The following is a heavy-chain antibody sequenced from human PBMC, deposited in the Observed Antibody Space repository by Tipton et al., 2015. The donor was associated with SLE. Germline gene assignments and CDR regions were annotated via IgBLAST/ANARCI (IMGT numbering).Heavy chain of an antibody. D-gene: IGHD3-3*01. Sequence: TLSLTCAVSGYSISSGYYWGWIRQPPGKGLEWIGSIHHSGSTYYNPSLKSRVTISVDASKNQFSLKLSSVTAADTAVYYCARQLLDDFWSGYSGYFDYWGQGTLFTVSS. CDR2: IHHSGST. V-gene: IGHV4-38-2*01. J-gene: IGHJ4*02. CDR3: ARQLLDDFWSGYSGYFDY. CDR1: GYSISSGYY.